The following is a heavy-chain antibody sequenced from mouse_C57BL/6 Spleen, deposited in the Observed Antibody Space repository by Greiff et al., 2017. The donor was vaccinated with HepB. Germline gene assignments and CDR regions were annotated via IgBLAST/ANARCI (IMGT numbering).Heavy chain of an antibody. D-gene: IGHD2-4*01. Sequence: VQLQQSGAELARPGASVKLSCTASGFNIKDYYMHWVKQRPEQGLEWIGRIDPEDGDTEYAPKFQGKATMTADTSSNTAYLQLSSLTSEDTAVYYCTRYDYDGHFDYWGQGTTLTVSS. J-gene: IGHJ2*01. CDR1: GFNIKDYY. V-gene: IGHV14-1*01. CDR3: TRYDYDGHFDY. CDR2: IDPEDGDT.